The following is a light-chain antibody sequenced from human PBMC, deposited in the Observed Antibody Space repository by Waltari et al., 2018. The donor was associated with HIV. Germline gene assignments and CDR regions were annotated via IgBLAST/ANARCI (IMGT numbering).Light chain of an antibody. J-gene: IGKJ2*01. CDR2: WAS. CDR3: QKYYLVPYT. CDR1: QSLLYSSNNKNY. Sequence: DVVVTQSPDSLALSVGERATLNCKSSQSLLYSSNNKNYLAWYQQKPGKAPKLRIYWASTRGSGVPDRFSGGGSGTDVTLTINSLQAEDVAVYYCQKYYLVPYTFGQGTKLEIK. V-gene: IGKV4-1*01.